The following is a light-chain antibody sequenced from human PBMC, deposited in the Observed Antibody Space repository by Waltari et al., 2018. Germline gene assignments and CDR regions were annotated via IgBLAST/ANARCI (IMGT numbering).Light chain of an antibody. V-gene: IGLV1-44*01. CDR2: SHV. CDR1: SSNIGSNA. J-gene: IGLJ2*01. Sequence: QSMLTQPPSASGSTGQRVSISCSGGSSNIGSNALNWYKQLPGTAPKLLMYSHVIRPSGVPDRFSGSRSGTSGSLAISGLQSEDEADYYCAAWDDSLKVVLFGGGTKLTVL. CDR3: AAWDDSLKVVL.